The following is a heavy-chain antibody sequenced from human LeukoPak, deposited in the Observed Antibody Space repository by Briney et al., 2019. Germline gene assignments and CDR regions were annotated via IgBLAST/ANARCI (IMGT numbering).Heavy chain of an antibody. CDR2: MSAYNGNT. Sequence: ASVKVSCKASGYTFTSYDISWVRQAPGQGLEWMGWMSAYNGNTNYAQKLQGRVTMTTDTSTSTAYMELRSLRSDDTAVYYCARDLRSIAARHSNYMDVWGKGTTVTVSS. CDR1: GYTFTSYD. V-gene: IGHV1-18*01. D-gene: IGHD6-6*01. J-gene: IGHJ6*03. CDR3: ARDLRSIAARHSNYMDV.